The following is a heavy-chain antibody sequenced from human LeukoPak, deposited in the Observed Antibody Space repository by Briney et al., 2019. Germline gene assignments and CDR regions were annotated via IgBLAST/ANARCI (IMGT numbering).Heavy chain of an antibody. CDR3: EKDRSKGSYGDEFYC. Sequence: GPSLTPSRAASAFTFIRYKINSVRHEPRDGRGWVSSITSVISYIYYTDSVKDRFTISRDNAKDSMYLQLNSLRVEDTGVYYCEKDRSKGSYGDEFYCWGQGTLVTVSS. D-gene: IGHD4-17*01. V-gene: IGHV3-21*01. CDR1: AFTFIRYK. J-gene: IGHJ4*02. CDR2: ITSVISYI.